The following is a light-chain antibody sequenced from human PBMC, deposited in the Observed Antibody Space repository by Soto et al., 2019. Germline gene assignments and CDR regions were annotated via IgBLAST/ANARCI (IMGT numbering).Light chain of an antibody. J-gene: IGKJ2*01. V-gene: IGKV1-12*01. CDR1: QGISSW. CDR2: AAS. CDR3: QHANSFPPYT. Sequence: DIPMTQSPSSVSPSVGDRVTITCRASQGISSWLPWYQQKPGKALKLLIYAASSLQCGVPSRFSGSGSGTEFTVTISGLQPEYFATSYCQHANSFPPYTFGQGTKLEIK.